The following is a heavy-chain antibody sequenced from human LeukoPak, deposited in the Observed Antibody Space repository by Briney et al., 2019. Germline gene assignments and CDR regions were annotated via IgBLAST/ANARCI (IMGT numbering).Heavy chain of an antibody. CDR2: ISGSGDST. CDR1: GFTFSTHA. V-gene: IGHV3-23*01. D-gene: IGHD1-26*01. Sequence: PGRSLRLSCAASGFTFSTHAMSWVRQAPGRGLEWVSGISGSGDSTYYPDSVKGRFIISRDNSKNTLYLQMNSLRAEDTAVYYCAKRSTRSRGDFDYWGQGTLVTVSS. CDR3: AKRSTRSRGDFDY. J-gene: IGHJ4*02.